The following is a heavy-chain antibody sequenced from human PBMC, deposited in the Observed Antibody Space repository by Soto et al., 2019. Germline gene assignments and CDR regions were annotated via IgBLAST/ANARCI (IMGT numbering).Heavy chain of an antibody. J-gene: IGHJ5*02. Sequence: ASVKVSCKASGDTFTSYAMHWVRQAPGQGLEWMGRINGGNDDTKYSQKFQDRVTITSDTSASIAYMELSSLRSEDTAVYYCARAPIYSANWFDPWGQGTLVTVSS. CDR2: INGGNDDT. V-gene: IGHV1-3*01. D-gene: IGHD5-12*01. CDR1: GDTFTSYA. CDR3: ARAPIYSANWFDP.